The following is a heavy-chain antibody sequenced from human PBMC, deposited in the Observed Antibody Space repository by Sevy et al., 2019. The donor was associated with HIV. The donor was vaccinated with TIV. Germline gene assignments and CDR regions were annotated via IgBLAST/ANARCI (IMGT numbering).Heavy chain of an antibody. V-gene: IGHV3-33*01. CDR2: IWYDGRTE. CDR1: GFTFRSFS. D-gene: IGHD1-1*01. CDR3: ARDAARVIVPTAGFDS. Sequence: GGSLRLSCAASGFTFRSFSMHWVRQAPGMGLEWVAAIWYDGRTERYADSVQGRFTISRDNSKKTLYLQMNSLRDEDTAIYYCARDAARVIVPTAGFDSWGQGTLVTVSS. J-gene: IGHJ5*01.